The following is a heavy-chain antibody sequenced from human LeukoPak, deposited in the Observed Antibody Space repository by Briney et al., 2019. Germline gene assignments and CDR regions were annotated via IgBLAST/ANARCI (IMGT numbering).Heavy chain of an antibody. CDR3: ARGGRESDV. CDR1: GFTFSSYS. D-gene: IGHD3-10*01. CDR2: ISSSGTYI. J-gene: IGHJ6*02. Sequence: GGSLRLSCAASGFTFSSYSMNWVRQAPGKGLEWVSSISSSGTYIYYAESVKGRFTISRDTAKNSLYLQMNTLRAEDTAVYYCARGGRESDVWVQGTTVTVSS. V-gene: IGHV3-21*01.